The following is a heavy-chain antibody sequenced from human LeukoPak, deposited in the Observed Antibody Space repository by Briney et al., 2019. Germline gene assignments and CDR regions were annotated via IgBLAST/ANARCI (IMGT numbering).Heavy chain of an antibody. CDR1: RFTFSSYS. J-gene: IGHJ4*02. Sequence: GGSLRLSCAASRFTFSSYSMNWVRQAPGKGLEWVSSISSSSSYIYYADSVKGRFTISRDNAKNSLYLQMNSLRAEDTAVYYCARVRAGIQLWVKPADYWGQGTLVTVSS. D-gene: IGHD5-18*01. CDR3: ARVRAGIQLWVKPADY. V-gene: IGHV3-21*01. CDR2: ISSSSSYI.